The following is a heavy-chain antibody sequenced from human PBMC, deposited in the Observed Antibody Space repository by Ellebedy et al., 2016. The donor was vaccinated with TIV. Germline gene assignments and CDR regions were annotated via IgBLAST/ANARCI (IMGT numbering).Heavy chain of an antibody. CDR1: GFSLTTSGVA. CDR2: IYWNDDN. J-gene: IGHJ4*02. D-gene: IGHD6-19*01. Sequence: SGPTLVKPTQTLTLTCTFSGFSLTTSGVAVGWFRQPPGKALEWLTLIYWNDDNPYSPSLKSRLTITRDTSKDQVVLTTTNMDPVDTATYYWAHGSGWVFDLWGQGILVTVSS. V-gene: IGHV2-5*01. CDR3: AHGSGWVFDL.